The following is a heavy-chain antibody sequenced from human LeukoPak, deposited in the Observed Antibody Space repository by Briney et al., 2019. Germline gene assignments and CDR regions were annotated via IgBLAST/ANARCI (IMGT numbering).Heavy chain of an antibody. CDR3: ARGLRQGSAWSWGPKEKSYQYMDV. D-gene: IGHD6-19*01. CDR1: GGSFSSHY. V-gene: IGHV4-34*01. CDR2: INPRGST. J-gene: IGHJ6*04. Sequence: SSETLSLTCGVSGGSFSSHYWTWIRQPPGKGLEWIGEINPRGSTNYNPSLESRVTVSADTSRNQLSLSLTSVPAAASAVYFCARGLRQGSAWSWGPKEKSYQYMDVWGTGTTVIVSS.